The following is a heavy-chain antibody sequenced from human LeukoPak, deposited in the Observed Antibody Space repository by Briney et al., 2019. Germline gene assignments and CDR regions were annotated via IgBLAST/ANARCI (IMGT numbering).Heavy chain of an antibody. CDR2: ISTTGAHT. J-gene: IGHJ4*02. Sequence: GGSLRLSCAASGFTFSTYAMSWVRQAPGKGLEWVSTISTTGAHTYYADSVKGRFTISRDNSKNTQFLQMNSLRGEDTAVYYCLGYCSGGSCYSGAHWGQGTLVTVSS. V-gene: IGHV3-23*01. CDR1: GFTFSTYA. CDR3: LGYCSGGSCYSGAH. D-gene: IGHD2-15*01.